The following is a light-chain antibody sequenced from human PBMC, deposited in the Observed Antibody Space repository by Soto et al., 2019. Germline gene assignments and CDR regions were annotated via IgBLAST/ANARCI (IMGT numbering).Light chain of an antibody. V-gene: IGKV3-11*01. Sequence: ETVLTQSPATLSLSPGERATLSCRASQSVDIYLAWYQQKPGQAPRLLIYDASNRATGIPARFSGSGSGTDFTLTISSLEPEDFALYYCQQYGSSPPVTFGGGTKVEIK. CDR2: DAS. CDR3: QQYGSSPPVT. J-gene: IGKJ4*01. CDR1: QSVDIY.